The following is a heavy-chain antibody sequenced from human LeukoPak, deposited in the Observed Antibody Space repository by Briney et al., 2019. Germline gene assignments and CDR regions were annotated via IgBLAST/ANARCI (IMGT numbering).Heavy chain of an antibody. CDR3: ARYYDFWSGQTRNWFDP. V-gene: IGHV1-69*01. CDR1: GGTFSSYA. Sequence: GSSVKVSCKASGGTFSSYAISWVRQAPGQGLEWVGGIIPIFGTANYAQKFQGRVTITADESTSTAYMELSSLRSEDTAVYYCARYYDFWSGQTRNWFDPWGQGTLVTVSS. J-gene: IGHJ5*02. CDR2: IIPIFGTA. D-gene: IGHD3-3*01.